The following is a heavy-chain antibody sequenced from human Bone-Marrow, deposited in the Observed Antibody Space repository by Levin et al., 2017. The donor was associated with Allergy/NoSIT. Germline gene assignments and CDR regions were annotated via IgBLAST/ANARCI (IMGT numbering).Heavy chain of an antibody. V-gene: IGHV3-66*01. CDR3: AKDHRGDIESYQGLDV. CDR2: IYIDETT. CDR1: GFTVCNNY. J-gene: IGHJ6*02. D-gene: IGHD3-10*01. Sequence: SGGSLRLSCTASGFTVCNNYMSWVRQAPGKGLEWVSVIYIDETTYYADSVKGRFTISIDNSKNTVYLQLNRLRVEDTAVYYCAKDHRGDIESYQGLDVWGQGTTVIVSS.